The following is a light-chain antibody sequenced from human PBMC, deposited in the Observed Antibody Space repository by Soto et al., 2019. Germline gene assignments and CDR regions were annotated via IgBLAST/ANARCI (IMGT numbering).Light chain of an antibody. CDR2: YAS. J-gene: IGKJ4*01. Sequence: PGAGAPLSFKTSQSVSRSSLACYQQRPGQAPRPLIYYASNRATGIPARLSGSGSGTEFTLTISSLGLEDVAVYYCQRRINSPPSLTFGGGTKVDIK. CDR3: QRRINSPPSLT. CDR1: QSVSRSS. V-gene: IGKV3-11*01.